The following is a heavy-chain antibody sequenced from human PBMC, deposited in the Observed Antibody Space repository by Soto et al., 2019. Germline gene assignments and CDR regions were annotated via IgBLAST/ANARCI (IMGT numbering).Heavy chain of an antibody. Sequence: GGSLRLSCAASGFTVSSNYMSWVRQAPGKGLEWVSVIYSGGSTYYADSVKGRFTISRDNSKNTLYLQMNSLRAEDTAVYYCARFKGPADDAFDIWGQGTMVTVSS. V-gene: IGHV3-66*01. CDR1: GFTVSSNY. J-gene: IGHJ3*02. D-gene: IGHD6-19*01. CDR2: IYSGGST. CDR3: ARFKGPADDAFDI.